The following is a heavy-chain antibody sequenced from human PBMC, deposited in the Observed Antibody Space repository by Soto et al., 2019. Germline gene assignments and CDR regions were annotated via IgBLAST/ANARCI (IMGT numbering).Heavy chain of an antibody. D-gene: IGHD3-10*01. CDR3: ASGALLWFGELYRMDV. CDR1: GFTFSSYA. Sequence: GGSLRLSCAASGFTFSSYAMHSVRQAPGQGLEWVAVISYDGSDKYYADSVKGRFTISRDNSKNTLYLQMNSQRAEDTAVYYCASGALLWFGELYRMDVWGQGTTVTAS. CDR2: ISYDGSDK. V-gene: IGHV3-30-3*01. J-gene: IGHJ6*02.